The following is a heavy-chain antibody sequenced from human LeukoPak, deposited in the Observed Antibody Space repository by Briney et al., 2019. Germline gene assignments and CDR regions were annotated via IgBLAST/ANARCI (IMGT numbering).Heavy chain of an antibody. V-gene: IGHV1-24*01. CDR2: FDPEDGET. CDR3: ATYSLSGLWFGELSD. CDR1: GYTLTELS. Sequence: ASVTVSCKVSGYTLTELSMHWVRQAPGKGLEWMGGFDPEDGETIYAQKFQGRVTMTEDTSTDTAYMELSSLRSEDTAVYYCATYSLSGLWFGELSDWGQGTLVTVSS. J-gene: IGHJ4*02. D-gene: IGHD3-10*01.